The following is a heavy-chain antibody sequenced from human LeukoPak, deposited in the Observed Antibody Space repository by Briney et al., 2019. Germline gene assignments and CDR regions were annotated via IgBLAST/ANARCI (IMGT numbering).Heavy chain of an antibody. V-gene: IGHV4-39*07. CDR1: GGSISSSSYY. Sequence: PSETLSLTCTVSGGSISSSSYYWGWIRQPPGKGLEWIGSIYYSGSTYYNPSLKSRVTISVDTSKNQFSLKLSSVTAADTAVYYCARDRDGDFWSGFRPQHAFDIWGQGTMVTVSS. D-gene: IGHD3-3*01. J-gene: IGHJ3*02. CDR3: ARDRDGDFWSGFRPQHAFDI. CDR2: IYYSGST.